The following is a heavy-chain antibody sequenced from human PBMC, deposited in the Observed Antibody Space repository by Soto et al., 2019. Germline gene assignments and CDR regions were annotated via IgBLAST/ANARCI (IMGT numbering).Heavy chain of an antibody. CDR3: ARRRGGGGSCYHRSGCYYYYMDV. CDR2: IYYSGST. D-gene: IGHD2-15*01. CDR1: GGSISSGGYY. J-gene: IGHJ6*03. V-gene: IGHV4-31*03. Sequence: TSETLSLTCTVSGGSISSGGYYWSWIRQHPGKGLEWIGYIYYSGSTYYNPSLKSRVTISVDTSKNQFSLKLSSVTAADTAVYYCARRRGGGGSCYHRSGCYYYYMDVWGKGTTVTVSS.